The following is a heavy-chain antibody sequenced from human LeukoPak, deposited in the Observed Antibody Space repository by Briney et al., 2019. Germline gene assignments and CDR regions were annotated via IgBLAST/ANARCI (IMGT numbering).Heavy chain of an antibody. J-gene: IGHJ4*02. D-gene: IGHD2-2*01. CDR2: IIPIFGTA. CDR3: ARDGLYCSSTSCYFDY. V-gene: IGHV1-69*13. CDR1: GGTFSSYA. Sequence: GASVKVSCKASGGTFSSYAISWVRQAPGQGLEWMGGIIPIFGTANYAQKFQGRVTITADESTRTAYMELSSLRSEDTAVYYCARDGLYCSSTSCYFDYWGQGTLVTVSS.